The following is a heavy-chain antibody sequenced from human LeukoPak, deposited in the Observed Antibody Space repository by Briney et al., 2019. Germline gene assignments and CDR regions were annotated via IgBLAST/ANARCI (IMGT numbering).Heavy chain of an antibody. J-gene: IGHJ4*02. Sequence: GGSLRLSCAASGFTFSSYAMSWVRQAPGKGLEWVANIKQDGSEKYYVDSVKGRFTISRDNAKNSLYLQMNSLRAEDTAVYYCARDGMTTVVTEWGQGTLVTVSS. CDR1: GFTFSSYA. CDR3: ARDGMTTVVTE. CDR2: IKQDGSEK. D-gene: IGHD4-23*01. V-gene: IGHV3-7*01.